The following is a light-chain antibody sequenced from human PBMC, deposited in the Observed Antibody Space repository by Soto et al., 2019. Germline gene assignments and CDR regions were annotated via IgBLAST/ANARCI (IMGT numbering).Light chain of an antibody. CDR1: QSVNRY. Sequence: EIELTQAPSTLALSSGERATLSCRASQSVNRYLAWYQQKPGQAPRLLIYDTSNRATGIPARFSGSGSGTDFTLTIRSLEPDDFAVYYCQQREHWPPITFGQGTRLEI. CDR2: DTS. CDR3: QQREHWPPIT. V-gene: IGKV3-11*01. J-gene: IGKJ5*01.